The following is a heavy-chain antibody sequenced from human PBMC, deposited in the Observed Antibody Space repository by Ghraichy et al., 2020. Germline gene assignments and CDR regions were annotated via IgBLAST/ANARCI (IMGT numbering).Heavy chain of an antibody. CDR2: IKSKTDGGRI. J-gene: IGHJ3*02. D-gene: IGHD2-15*01. V-gene: IGHV3-15*01. CDR1: GFTFSSAW. Sequence: GESLNISCAASGFTFSSAWMNWVRQAPGKGLEWVGRIKSKTDGGRIDYAAPVKGRFTISRDDSGNTVYLQMNSPKTEDTAVYYCITGRYCRGGNCYDFRAFDIWGQGTMVTVSS. CDR3: ITGRYCRGGNCYDFRAFDI.